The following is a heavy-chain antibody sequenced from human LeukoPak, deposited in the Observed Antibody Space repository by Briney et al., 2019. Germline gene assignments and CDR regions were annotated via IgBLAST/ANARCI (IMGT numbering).Heavy chain of an antibody. J-gene: IGHJ6*03. CDR2: MNPNSGNT. D-gene: IGHD2-2*01. CDR3: ARVGVGYCSSTSCFYYYYMDV. Sequence: GASVKVSCKASGYTFTSYDINWVRQATGQGLEWMGWMNPNSGNTGYAQKFQGRVTITRNTSISTAYMELSSLRSEDTAVYYCARVGVGYCSSTSCFYYYYMDVWGKGTTVTVSS. CDR1: GYTFTSYD. V-gene: IGHV1-8*03.